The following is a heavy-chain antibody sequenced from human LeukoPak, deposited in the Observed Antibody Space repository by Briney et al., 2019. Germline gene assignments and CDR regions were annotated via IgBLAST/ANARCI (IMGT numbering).Heavy chain of an antibody. J-gene: IGHJ4*02. CDR3: ASGLEGWLPFDY. V-gene: IGHV3-74*01. CDR2: INSDGSST. D-gene: IGHD5-24*01. Sequence: QPGGSLRLSCAASGFTFSSYWMHWVRQAPGKGLVWVSRINSDGSSTSYADSVKGRFTISRDNAKNTLYLQMNSLRAEDTAVYYCASGLEGWLPFDYWGQGTLVTVSS. CDR1: GFTFSSYW.